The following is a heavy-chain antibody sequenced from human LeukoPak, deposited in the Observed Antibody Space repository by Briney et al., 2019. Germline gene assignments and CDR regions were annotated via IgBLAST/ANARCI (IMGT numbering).Heavy chain of an antibody. CDR1: GFTFSNAW. CDR3: TTGRRYSSSSPFDY. V-gene: IGHV3-15*01. D-gene: IGHD6-6*01. J-gene: IGHJ4*02. Sequence: GGSLRLSCAASGFTFSNAWMSWVRQAPGKGLEWVGRIKSKTDGCTTDYAARVKGRFTISTDDSKNPLYLQMNSLKTEDTAVYYCTTGRRYSSSSPFDYWGQGTLVTVSS. CDR2: IKSKTDGCTT.